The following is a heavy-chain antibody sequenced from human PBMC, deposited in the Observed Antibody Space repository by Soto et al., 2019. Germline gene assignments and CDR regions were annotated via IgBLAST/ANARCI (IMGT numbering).Heavy chain of an antibody. CDR3: AKGRAKVLTASERGSDQ. CDR1: GFTFSSFA. CDR2: ISGSGTIT. J-gene: IGHJ4*02. V-gene: IGHV3-23*01. D-gene: IGHD3-9*01. Sequence: EVQLLESGGGLVQPGGSLRLSCAASGFTFSSFAMNWVRQAPGKGLEWVSAISGSGTITYFADSVKGRFTISRDNSKNAMYLQMNSLRAEDTAIYYCAKGRAKVLTASERGSDQWGQGTLVTVSS.